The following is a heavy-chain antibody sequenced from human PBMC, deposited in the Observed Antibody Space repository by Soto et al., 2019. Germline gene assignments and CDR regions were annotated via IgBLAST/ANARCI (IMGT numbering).Heavy chain of an antibody. Sequence: GGSLRLSCAASGFTFSSYGMHWVRQAPGKGLEWVAVISYDVSNKYYADSVKGRFTISRDNSKNTLYLQMNSLRAEDTAVYYCAKMPSAIRRYGSSTSSYAQWCDSWGQ. CDR1: GFTFSSYG. V-gene: IGHV3-30*18. CDR3: AKMPSAIRRYGSSTSSYAQWCDS. CDR2: ISYDVSNK. J-gene: IGHJ6*01. D-gene: IGHD2-2*01.